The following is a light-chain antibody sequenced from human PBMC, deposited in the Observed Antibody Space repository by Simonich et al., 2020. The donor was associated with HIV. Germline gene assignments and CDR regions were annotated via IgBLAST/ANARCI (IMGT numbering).Light chain of an antibody. CDR2: AAS. V-gene: IGKV1-5*01. CDR3: LQHNSYPWT. CDR1: QSIDNW. J-gene: IGKJ1*01. Sequence: DIQMTQSPSTLSAHVGNRVTITCRASQSIDNWLAWYQQKPGKAPKLLSYAASSLQSGVPSRFRGSGSGTDFTLTISSLQPEDFATYYCLQHNSYPWTFGQGTKVEIK.